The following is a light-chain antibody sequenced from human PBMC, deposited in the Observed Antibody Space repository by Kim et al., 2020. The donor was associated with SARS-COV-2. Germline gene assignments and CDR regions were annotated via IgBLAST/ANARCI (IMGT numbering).Light chain of an antibody. V-gene: IGKV3-15*01. CDR1: QSIGSN. CDR3: WQQNNYRPT. J-gene: IGKJ4*01. Sequence: EIVLTQSPATLSLSPGERATLSCRASQSIGSNLAWYHQKPGQAPRLLIYGASTRATGITARFSGSGSGTEFTLTISSLQSEDFAVYYCWQQNNYRPTFGGGTQLDIK. CDR2: GAS.